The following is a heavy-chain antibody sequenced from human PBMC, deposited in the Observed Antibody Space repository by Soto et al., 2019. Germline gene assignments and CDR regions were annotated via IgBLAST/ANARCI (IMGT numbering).Heavy chain of an antibody. V-gene: IGHV3-7*01. CDR3: ARVGATGEAFDI. CDR1: GFTFSNYW. Sequence: EVQLVESGGGLVQPGGSLRLSCAASGFTFSNYWMTWVRQAPGKGLEWVATIKQDGSEKFYVDSVKGRFTFSRDNAKSSLYLQMNSLRAEDTAVYYCARVGATGEAFDIWGQGTMVTVSS. CDR2: IKQDGSEK. D-gene: IGHD1-26*01. J-gene: IGHJ3*02.